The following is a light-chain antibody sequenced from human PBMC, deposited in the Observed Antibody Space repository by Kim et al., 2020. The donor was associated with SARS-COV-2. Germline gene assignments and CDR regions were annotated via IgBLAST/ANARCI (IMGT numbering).Light chain of an antibody. Sequence: DIVMTQSPDSLAVSLGESATINCKSSQSVLYNSNNKNYLAWYQQKPGQPPKLLIYWASTRESGVPDRFSGSGSGTDFTLTISSLQAEDVAVYYCQQYYTAWTFGQGTKVDIK. J-gene: IGKJ1*01. CDR1: QSVLYNSNNKNY. V-gene: IGKV4-1*01. CDR2: WAS. CDR3: QQYYTAWT.